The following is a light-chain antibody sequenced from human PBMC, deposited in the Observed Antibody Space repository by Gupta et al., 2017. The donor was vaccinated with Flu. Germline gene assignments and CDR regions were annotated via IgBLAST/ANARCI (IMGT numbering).Light chain of an antibody. Sequence: ATLSVSPGERATLSCMASPSVSGDLDWYTQKPGHAPRLLIYGASTRATGIPARFSGSGCETEFTPTITNRQSEDFAVYDFQHHDNWPPYTFGQGTKLEIK. CDR2: GAS. CDR3: QHHDNWPPYT. CDR1: PSVSGD. V-gene: IGKV3-15*01. J-gene: IGKJ2*01.